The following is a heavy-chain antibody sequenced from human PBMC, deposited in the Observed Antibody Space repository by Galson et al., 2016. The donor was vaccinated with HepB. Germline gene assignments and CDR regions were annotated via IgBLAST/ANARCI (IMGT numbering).Heavy chain of an antibody. CDR1: GFTFDSYA. V-gene: IGHV3-23*05. J-gene: IGHJ4*02. D-gene: IGHD5-18*01. Sequence: SLRLSCAASGFTFDSYAMSWVRQAPGKGLEWISGIPSNGIGAQYAGAVKGRFIISRDNSKNVLYLQMKSLRAEETAKYYCAKVLDTSGYDPFGPWGSWGQGILVTVSS. CDR2: IPSNGIGA. CDR3: AKVLDTSGYDPFGPWGS.